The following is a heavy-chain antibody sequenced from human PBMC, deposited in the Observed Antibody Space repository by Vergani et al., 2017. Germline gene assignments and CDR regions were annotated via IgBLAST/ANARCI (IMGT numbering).Heavy chain of an antibody. J-gene: IGHJ6*02. CDR3: ATPQTVTTGGMEV. D-gene: IGHD4-17*01. Sequence: EVQLVQSGAEVKKPGATMIISCKVSGYTFTDHYMHWVKQAPGKGLEWMGLVDPEDGETIYAEKFKVRVTIAADTSTDTAHLELSSLRCEYTAVYYCATPQTVTTGGMEVWGQGNTVIVSS. CDR2: VDPEDGET. CDR1: GYTFTDHY. V-gene: IGHV1-69-2*01.